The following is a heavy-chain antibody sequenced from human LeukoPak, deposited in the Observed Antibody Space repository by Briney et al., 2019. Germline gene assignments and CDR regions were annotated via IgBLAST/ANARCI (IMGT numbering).Heavy chain of an antibody. D-gene: IGHD1-26*01. CDR3: ASRWELFH. V-gene: IGHV3-53*01. J-gene: IGHJ4*02. CDR1: GFTVSSNY. Sequence: GGSLRLSCAVSGFTVSSNYMSWVRQAPGKGLEWVSVIYSGGSTYYADSVKGRFTISRDNAKNTLYLQMNSLRAEDTAVYYCASRWELFHWGQGTLVTVSS. CDR2: IYSGGST.